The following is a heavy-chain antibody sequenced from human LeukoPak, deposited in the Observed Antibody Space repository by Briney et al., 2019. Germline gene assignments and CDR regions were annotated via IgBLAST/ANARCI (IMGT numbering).Heavy chain of an antibody. Sequence: ASVKVSCKASGYTFTSYGISWVRQAPGQGLGWMGWISAYNGNTNYAQKLQGRVTMTTDTSTSTAYMELRSLRSDDTAVYYCARDVESYDILTGYYTDPLDYWGQGTLVTVSS. J-gene: IGHJ4*02. CDR3: ARDVESYDILTGYYTDPLDY. CDR1: GYTFTSYG. D-gene: IGHD3-9*01. V-gene: IGHV1-18*01. CDR2: ISAYNGNT.